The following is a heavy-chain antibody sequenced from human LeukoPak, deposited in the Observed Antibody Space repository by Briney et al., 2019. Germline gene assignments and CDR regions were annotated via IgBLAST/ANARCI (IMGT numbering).Heavy chain of an antibody. CDR1: GFSFSRYW. CDR2: IDTEGSTT. CDR3: ARAYSERYGLGYYYMDV. Sequence: PGGSLRLSCAASGFSFSRYWMHWVRQAPGKGPVWVSYIDTEGSTTRYADSVKGRFTISRDNGKNTLYLQMNSLRAEDTAVYYCARAYSERYGLGYYYMDVWGKGTTVTISS. V-gene: IGHV3-74*01. D-gene: IGHD1-26*01. J-gene: IGHJ6*03.